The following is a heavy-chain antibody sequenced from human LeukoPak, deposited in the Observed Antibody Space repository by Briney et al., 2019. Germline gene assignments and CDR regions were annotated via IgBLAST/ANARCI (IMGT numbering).Heavy chain of an antibody. J-gene: IGHJ4*02. Sequence: SETLSLTCAVSGGSISSGGYSWSWIRQPPGKGLEWIGYIYYSGSTNYNPSLKSRVTISVDTSKNQFSLKLSSVTAADTAVYYCARGSYDFWSGYYPGHFDYWGQGTLVTVSS. D-gene: IGHD3-3*01. CDR1: GGSISSGGYS. CDR2: IYYSGST. CDR3: ARGSYDFWSGYYPGHFDY. V-gene: IGHV4-61*08.